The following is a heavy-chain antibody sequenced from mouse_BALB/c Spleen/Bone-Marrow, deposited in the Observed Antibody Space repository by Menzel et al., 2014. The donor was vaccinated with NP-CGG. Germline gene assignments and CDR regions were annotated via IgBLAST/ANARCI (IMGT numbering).Heavy chain of an antibody. CDR2: ISNGGST. Sequence: EVMLVESGGGLVQPGGSLKLSCAASGFTFSSYTMSWVRQTPEKRLEWVAYISNGGSTYYPDTVKGRFTISRDNAKNTLYLQMSSLKSEDTAMYYCARHGYYGSRAMDYWGQGTSVTVSS. CDR1: GFTFSSYT. CDR3: ARHGYYGSRAMDY. V-gene: IGHV5-12-2*01. D-gene: IGHD1-1*01. J-gene: IGHJ4*01.